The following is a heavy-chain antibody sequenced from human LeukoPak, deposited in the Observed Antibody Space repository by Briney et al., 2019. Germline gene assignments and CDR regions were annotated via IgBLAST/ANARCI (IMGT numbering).Heavy chain of an antibody. CDR2: IYYSGST. CDR1: GGSISSHY. CDR3: ARVEPYNWFDP. J-gene: IGHJ5*02. D-gene: IGHD1-14*01. Sequence: SETLSLTCTVSGGSISSHYWSWIRQPPGKGPEWIGYIYYSGSTNYNPSLKSRVTISVDTSKNQFSLKLSSVTAADTAVYYCARVEPYNWFDPWGQGTLVTVSS. V-gene: IGHV4-59*11.